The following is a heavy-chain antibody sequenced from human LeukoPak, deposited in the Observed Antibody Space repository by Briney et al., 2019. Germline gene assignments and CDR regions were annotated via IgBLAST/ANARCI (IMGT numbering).Heavy chain of an antibody. V-gene: IGHV1-24*01. Sequence: ASMKVSRKVSGYTLTELSMHWVRQAPGKGLEWMGGFDPEDGETIYAQKFQGRVTMTEDTSTDTAYMELSRLRSDDTAVYYCARPLRYCSGGSCSIAPDYWGQGTLVTVSS. CDR1: GYTLTELS. CDR2: FDPEDGET. CDR3: ARPLRYCSGGSCSIAPDY. J-gene: IGHJ4*02. D-gene: IGHD2-15*01.